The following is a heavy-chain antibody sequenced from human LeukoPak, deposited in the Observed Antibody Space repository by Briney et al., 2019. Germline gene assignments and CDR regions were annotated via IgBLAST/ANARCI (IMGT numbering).Heavy chain of an antibody. V-gene: IGHV3-23*01. D-gene: IGHD1-1*01. J-gene: IGHJ4*02. CDR1: GFTFSNSA. CDR2: ISRGGGST. CDR3: AKEVRPNDY. Sequence: PGGSLRLSCAASGFTFSNSAMCWVRQAPGKGLEWVSGISRGGGSTYYADSVKGRFTISRGTSIDTLYLQMNSLRAEDTAVYYCAKEVRPNDYWGQGTLVTVSS.